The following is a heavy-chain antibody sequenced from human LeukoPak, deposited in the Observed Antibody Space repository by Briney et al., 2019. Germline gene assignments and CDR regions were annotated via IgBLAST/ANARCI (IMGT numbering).Heavy chain of an antibody. J-gene: IGHJ4*02. V-gene: IGHV4-34*01. CDR2: INHSGST. CDR3: ASWNAKIHSNDD. CDR1: GGSFSAYY. D-gene: IGHD1-1*01. Sequence: PSETLSLTCAVSGGSFSAYYWSWIRQSPGRGLEWIGEINHSGSTKYNPSLKSRVTISVDTSKKQFSLNLTSVTAADTAVYYCASWNAKIHSNDDWGQGTLVTVLS.